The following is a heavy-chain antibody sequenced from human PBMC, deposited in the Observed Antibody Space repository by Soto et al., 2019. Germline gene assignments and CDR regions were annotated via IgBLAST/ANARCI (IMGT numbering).Heavy chain of an antibody. Sequence: QVQLLESGGGVVQPGRSLRLSCVASGFTLTNNGMHWVRQAPGQGLEWVAVISSDGSSKYYGDSVRGRFTISRDNSKNTLFLEMNRLSSEDTAVCYCATDRGLAESGRCSHYYNGMDVWGQGTTGTVSS. CDR3: ATDRGLAESGRCSHYYNGMDV. CDR2: ISSDGSSK. V-gene: IGHV3-30*03. CDR1: GFTLTNNG. D-gene: IGHD1-26*01. J-gene: IGHJ6*02.